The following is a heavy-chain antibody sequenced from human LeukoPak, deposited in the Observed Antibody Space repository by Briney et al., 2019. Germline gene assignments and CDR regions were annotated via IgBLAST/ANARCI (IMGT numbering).Heavy chain of an antibody. CDR2: ISSSGSTR. J-gene: IGHJ4*02. CDR3: ARDLSPLSNYMGDY. CDR1: GFTFSSYE. D-gene: IGHD1-7*01. V-gene: IGHV3-48*03. Sequence: GGSLRLSCAASGFTFSSYEMNWVREAPGKGLEWVSYISSSGSTRYYADSVKGRFTISRDNAKNSLYLQMNSLRAEDTAVYYCARDLSPLSNYMGDYWGQGTLVTVPS.